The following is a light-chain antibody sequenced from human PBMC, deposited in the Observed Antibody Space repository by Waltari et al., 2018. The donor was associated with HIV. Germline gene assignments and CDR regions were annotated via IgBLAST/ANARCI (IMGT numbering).Light chain of an antibody. CDR3: AAWNDRLSGYV. CDR1: SSNIGRNY. Sequence: QSVLTQPPSASGTPGQRVTISCSGSSSNIGRNYVYWYQQLPGTAPKLLIYTNNPRPSGVPDGCSGSKSGTSASLAISGLRSEDEADYYCAAWNDRLSGYVFGTGTKVTV. CDR2: TNN. V-gene: IGLV1-47*01. J-gene: IGLJ1*01.